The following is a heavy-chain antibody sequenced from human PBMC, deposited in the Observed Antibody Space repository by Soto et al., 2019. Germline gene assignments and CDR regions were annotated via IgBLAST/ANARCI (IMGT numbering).Heavy chain of an antibody. J-gene: IGHJ4*02. CDR2: LSAGGGTT. D-gene: IGHD5-12*01. CDR3: AKASRDYDWIFDY. CDR1: GFTFSSYA. V-gene: IGHV3-23*01. Sequence: EVQLLESGGGLVQPGGSLRLSCAASGFTFSSYAMSWVCQAPGKGLEWVSALSAGGGTTYYADSVKGRFTISRDSSKNTLYLQMNSLRAEDTAVYYCAKASRDYDWIFDYWGQGILVTVSS.